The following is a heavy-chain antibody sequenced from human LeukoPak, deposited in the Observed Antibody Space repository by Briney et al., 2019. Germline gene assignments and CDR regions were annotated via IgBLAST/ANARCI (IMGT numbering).Heavy chain of an antibody. CDR2: MYHSGST. CDR3: AREPKQQPNFIQGYAFDI. J-gene: IGHJ3*02. Sequence: PSETLSLTCTVSGYSISSGHYWGWIRQPPGKGLEWIGSMYHSGSTYYNPPLKSRVTISEDTSKNQFSLKLSSVTAADTAVYYCAREPKQQPNFIQGYAFDIWGQGTMVTVSS. CDR1: GYSISSGHY. D-gene: IGHD6-13*01. V-gene: IGHV4-38-2*02.